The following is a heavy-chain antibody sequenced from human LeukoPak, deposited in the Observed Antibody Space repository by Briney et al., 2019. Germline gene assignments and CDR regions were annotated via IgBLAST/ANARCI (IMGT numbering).Heavy chain of an antibody. Sequence: KPSETLSLTCTVSGGSISSSSYYWGWIRQPPGKGLEWIGSIYYTGSTTYNPSLKSRVTISVDTSKNQFSLRLSSVTVADTSVYYCARGPLYYSDSSTYYIPFDPWGQGTLVTVSS. CDR3: ARGPLYYSDSSTYYIPFDP. D-gene: IGHD3-22*01. CDR1: GGSISSSSYY. CDR2: IYYTGST. V-gene: IGHV4-39*07. J-gene: IGHJ5*02.